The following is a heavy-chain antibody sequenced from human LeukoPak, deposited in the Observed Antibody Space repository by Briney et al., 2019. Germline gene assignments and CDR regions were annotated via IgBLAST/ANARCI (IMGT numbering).Heavy chain of an antibody. J-gene: IGHJ3*02. V-gene: IGHV3-21*01. CDR2: ISSSSSYI. Sequence: GGSLRLSCAASGFTFSSYGMNWVRQAPGKGLEWVSSISSSSSYIYYADSVKGRFTISRDNAKNSLYLQMNSLRAEDTAVYYCAGENESDAFDIWGQGTMVTVSS. CDR1: GFTFSSYG. CDR3: AGENESDAFDI.